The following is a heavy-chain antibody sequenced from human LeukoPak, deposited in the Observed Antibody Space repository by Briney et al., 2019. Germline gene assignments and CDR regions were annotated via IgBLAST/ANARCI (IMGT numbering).Heavy chain of an antibody. D-gene: IGHD6-13*01. V-gene: IGHV3-33*01. CDR1: GFTFSSYG. Sequence: AGGSLRLSCAASGFTFSSYGMHWVRQAPGKGLEWVAVIWYDGSDKYYAASVKGRFTISRDNSKNTVYLHMNSLRADDTALYYCAREGGRAAAGRFDYWGQGTLVTVSS. J-gene: IGHJ4*02. CDR3: AREGGRAAAGRFDY. CDR2: IWYDGSDK.